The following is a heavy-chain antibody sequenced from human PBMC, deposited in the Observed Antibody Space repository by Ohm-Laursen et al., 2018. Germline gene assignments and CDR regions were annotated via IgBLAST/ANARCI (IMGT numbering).Heavy chain of an antibody. D-gene: IGHD2-21*02. CDR3: AREPYCGGDCYPDDAFDI. Sequence: SQTLSLTCTVSGGSISSGGYYWSWIRQHPGKGLEWIGYIYYSGSTYYNPSLKSRVTISVDTSKNQFSLKLSSVTAADTAVYYCAREPYCGGDCYPDDAFDIWGQGTMVTVSS. J-gene: IGHJ3*02. CDR2: IYYSGST. V-gene: IGHV4-31*03. CDR1: GGSISSGGYY.